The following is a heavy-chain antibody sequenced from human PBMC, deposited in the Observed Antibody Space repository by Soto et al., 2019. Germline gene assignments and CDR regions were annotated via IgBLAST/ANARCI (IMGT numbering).Heavy chain of an antibody. Sequence: EVQLVESGGGLVQPGGSLRLSCAASGLTVSSNYMTWVRQAPGKGLEWVSNIYSGGTTSYADSVKGRFTISRDNSNNTLFLQMNSLRDDDTAVYYCASGASGNYRWGQGTLVTVSS. CDR1: GLTVSSNY. V-gene: IGHV3-66*01. J-gene: IGHJ4*02. CDR3: ASGASGNYR. D-gene: IGHD3-10*01. CDR2: IYSGGTT.